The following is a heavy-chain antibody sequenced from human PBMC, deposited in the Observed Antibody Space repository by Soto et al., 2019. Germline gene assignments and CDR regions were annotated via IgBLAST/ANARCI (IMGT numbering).Heavy chain of an antibody. J-gene: IGHJ5*02. Sequence: ASVKVSCKASSYTFSSYGISWVRQAPGQGLEWMGWISAYNGNTNYAQKLQGRVTMTTDTSTSTAYMELRSLRSDDTAVYYCARARGYCTNGVCYINWFDPWGQGTLVTVSS. V-gene: IGHV1-18*01. D-gene: IGHD2-8*01. CDR1: SYTFSSYG. CDR2: ISAYNGNT. CDR3: ARARGYCTNGVCYINWFDP.